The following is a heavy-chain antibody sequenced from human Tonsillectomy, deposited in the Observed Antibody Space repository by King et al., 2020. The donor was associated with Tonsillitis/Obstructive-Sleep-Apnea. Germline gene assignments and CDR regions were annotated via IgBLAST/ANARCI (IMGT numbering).Heavy chain of an antibody. J-gene: IGHJ4*02. CDR3: ASDGKISGSYLL. D-gene: IGHD1-26*01. V-gene: IGHV4-61*01. Sequence: QLQESGPGLVKPSETLSLTCTVSGGSVSSGSYYWSWIRQPPGKGLEWIGYSYYSGSTNYNPSLKRRVTISGDASKNQFSLKLSSVTAADTAVYYCASDGKISGSYLLWGQGTLVTVSS. CDR1: GGSVSSGSYY. CDR2: SYYSGST.